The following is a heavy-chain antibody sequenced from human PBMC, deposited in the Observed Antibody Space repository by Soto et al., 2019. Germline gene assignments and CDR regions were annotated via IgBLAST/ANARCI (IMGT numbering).Heavy chain of an antibody. CDR1: GFTFSSYS. D-gene: IGHD3-9*01. Sequence: GSLRLSCAASGFTFSSYSMNWVRQAPGKGLEWVSYISSSSTIYYADSVKGRFTISRDNAKNSLYLQMNSLRDEDTAVYYCARDLPERYFDWFDYWGQGTLVTVSS. J-gene: IGHJ4*02. V-gene: IGHV3-48*02. CDR3: ARDLPERYFDWFDY. CDR2: ISSSSTI.